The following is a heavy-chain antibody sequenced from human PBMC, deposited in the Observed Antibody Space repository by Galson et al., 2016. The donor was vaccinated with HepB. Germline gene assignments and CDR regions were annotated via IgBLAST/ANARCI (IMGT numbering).Heavy chain of an antibody. CDR2: ISYDGSNT. CDR3: ARQIVGGLGSGWHYFDS. V-gene: IGHV3-30-3*01. CDR1: GFTFSSYA. D-gene: IGHD6-19*01. Sequence: SLRLSCAASGFTFSSYAIHWVRQSPGKGLEWVAAISYDGSNTFYADSVKGRFTIYRDNSQNTLSLQMNSLRGEDTAVYYCARQIVGGLGSGWHYFDSWGQGTRVTVSS. J-gene: IGHJ4*02.